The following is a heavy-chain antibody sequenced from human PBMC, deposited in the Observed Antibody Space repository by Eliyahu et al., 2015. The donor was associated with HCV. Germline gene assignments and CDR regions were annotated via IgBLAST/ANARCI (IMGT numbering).Heavy chain of an antibody. CDR3: ARDQGDFWSGYRSDFYFDY. D-gene: IGHD3-3*01. CDR1: GYTFTGYY. CDR2: INPDGGGT. J-gene: IGHJ4*02. V-gene: IGHV1-2*02. Sequence: QVQLVQSGAEVTKPGASVKVSCKASGYTFTGYYMXWXRQAPGQGPEWMGWINPDGGGTNYAQKFQGRVTMTRDTSISTAYMELSRLESDDTAVYYCARDQGDFWSGYRSDFYFDYWGQGTLVTVSS.